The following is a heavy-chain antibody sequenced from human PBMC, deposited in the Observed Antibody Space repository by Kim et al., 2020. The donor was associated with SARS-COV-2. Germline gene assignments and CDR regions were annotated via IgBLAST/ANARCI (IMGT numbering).Heavy chain of an antibody. CDR2: INADGSVK. J-gene: IGHJ4*02. CDR1: GFIFSNSW. V-gene: IGHV3-7*01. D-gene: IGHD2-21*02. Sequence: GGSLRLSCVGSGFIFSNSWMNWVRQTPGKGLEWVANINADGSVKRHVDSVRGRFSISRVNAESSLFLQLNSLRVEVTAVYYCASRGGDSHYLGQGALVT. CDR3: ASRGGDSHY.